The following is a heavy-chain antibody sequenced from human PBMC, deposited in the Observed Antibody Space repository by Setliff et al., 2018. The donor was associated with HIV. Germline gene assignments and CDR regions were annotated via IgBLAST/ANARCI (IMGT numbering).Heavy chain of an antibody. D-gene: IGHD3-22*01. CDR2: IYSAGST. CDR3: ARSLYYDSSGYYYGGYFDL. Sequence: SETLSLTCTVSGGSLSSGYDYWTWIRQPAGKGLEWIGHIYSAGSTNYNPTLTSRVTMSVDMSKNPFSLKLSSVTAADTAVYYCARSLYYDSSGYYYGGYFDLWGRGTLVTVSS. CDR1: GGSLSSGYDY. J-gene: IGHJ2*01. V-gene: IGHV4-61*09.